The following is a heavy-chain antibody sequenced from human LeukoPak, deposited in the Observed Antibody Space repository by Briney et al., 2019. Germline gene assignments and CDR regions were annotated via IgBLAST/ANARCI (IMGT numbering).Heavy chain of an antibody. D-gene: IGHD3-10*01. J-gene: IGHJ6*03. CDR1: GYTFTGYC. Sequence: ASVKVSCKASGYTFTGYCMHWVRQAPGQGLEWMGWINRNSGGTNYAQKFQGRVTMTRDTSISTAYMELSRLRSDDTAVYYCAREGENYYGSGSHDYYYYYYMDVWGKGTTVTISS. CDR2: INRNSGGT. V-gene: IGHV1-2*02. CDR3: AREGENYYGSGSHDYYYYYYMDV.